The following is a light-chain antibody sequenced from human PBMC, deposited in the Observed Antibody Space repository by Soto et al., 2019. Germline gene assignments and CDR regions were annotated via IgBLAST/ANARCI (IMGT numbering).Light chain of an antibody. J-gene: IGKJ1*01. Sequence: IEVTQAPPDLSQGGGHKLKIERRLTQTTXSYLNWYQQKPGKAPKVLIYAASSLQSGVPSRFSGSGSGTDFTLTISSLQPEDFATYYCQQSYSIPWTFGQGTKVDSK. V-gene: IGKV1-39*01. CDR2: AAS. CDR3: QQSYSIPWT. CDR1: QTTXSY.